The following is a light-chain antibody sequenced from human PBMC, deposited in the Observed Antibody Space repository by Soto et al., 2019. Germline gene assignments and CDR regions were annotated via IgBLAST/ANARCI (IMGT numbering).Light chain of an antibody. CDR2: KAS. Sequence: DIQMTQSPSTLSASVGDRVTITCRASQSISSWLAWYQQKPGKAPKLLIYKASSLESGVPSRFSGSGSGTEFTLTISSLQPDDFATYYCQQFETFGQRTKVEIK. V-gene: IGKV1-5*03. J-gene: IGKJ1*01. CDR1: QSISSW. CDR3: QQFET.